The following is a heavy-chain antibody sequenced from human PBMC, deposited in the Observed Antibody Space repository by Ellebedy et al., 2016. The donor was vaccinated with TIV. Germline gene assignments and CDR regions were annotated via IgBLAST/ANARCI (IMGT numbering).Heavy chain of an antibody. CDR3: ARGGRIAARREGLVDY. CDR1: GYTFTGYY. J-gene: IGHJ4*02. CDR2: INPNSGGT. D-gene: IGHD6-6*01. V-gene: IGHV1-2*02. Sequence: ASVKVSXXASGYTFTGYYMHWVRQAPGQGLEWMGWINPNSGGTNYAQKFQGRVTMTRDTSISTAYMELSRLRSDDTAVYYCARGGRIAARREGLVDYWGQGTLVTVSS.